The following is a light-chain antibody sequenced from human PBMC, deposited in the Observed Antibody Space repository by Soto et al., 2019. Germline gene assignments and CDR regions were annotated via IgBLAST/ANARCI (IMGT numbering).Light chain of an antibody. CDR3: QQTLSVPRT. CDR2: AAS. J-gene: IGKJ1*01. Sequence: DIQMTQSPRFLSASVGDRVTITCRARQNIRTYLTWYQQKPGKCPTVLIYAASTLQRGVPSRFSGSTTVTDFTLTITGLQPEDSATYYCQQTLSVPRTFGLGTKVEIK. CDR1: QNIRTY. V-gene: IGKV1-39*01.